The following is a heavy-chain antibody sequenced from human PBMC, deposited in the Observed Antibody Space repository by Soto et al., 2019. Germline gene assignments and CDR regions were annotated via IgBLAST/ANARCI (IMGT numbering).Heavy chain of an antibody. CDR1: GFTFSSYS. D-gene: IGHD3-3*01. Sequence: GGSLRLSCAASGFTFSSYSMNWVRQAPGKGLEWVSYISSSSSTIYYADSVKGRFTISRDNAKNSLYLQMNSLRDEDTAVYYCARDPRVLRFLEWPKGGFDYWGQGTLVTVSS. CDR2: ISSSSSTI. J-gene: IGHJ4*02. CDR3: ARDPRVLRFLEWPKGGFDY. V-gene: IGHV3-48*02.